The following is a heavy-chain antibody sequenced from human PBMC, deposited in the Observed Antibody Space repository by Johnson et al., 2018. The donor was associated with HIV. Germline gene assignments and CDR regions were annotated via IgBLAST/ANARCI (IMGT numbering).Heavy chain of an antibody. Sequence: VQLVESGGGLVQPGRSLRLSCTASGFTFGDYVMSWFRQAPGKGLEWVGFIRSKAYGGTTEYAASVKGRFTISRDDSKSIAYRQMNSVKTEDTAVYYCSRGSDYRGGSAGEDAFDIGGQGTMVTVSS. CDR1: GFTFGDYV. CDR2: IRSKAYGGTT. CDR3: SRGSDYRGGSAGEDAFDI. D-gene: IGHD3-16*01. J-gene: IGHJ3*02. V-gene: IGHV3-49*03.